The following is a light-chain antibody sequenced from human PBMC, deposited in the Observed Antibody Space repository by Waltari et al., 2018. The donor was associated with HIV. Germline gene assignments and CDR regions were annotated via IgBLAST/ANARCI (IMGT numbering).Light chain of an antibody. CDR1: ASDLCRFNY. J-gene: IGLJ1*01. V-gene: IGLV2-14*03. CDR2: DVN. Sequence: QSALSQPASVSASPGQSVAISCSGSASDLCRFNYVSWYQQHPDRAPTLILFDVNNRPSGISDRFSGSKSGTTASLTISTVRTDDEADYYCASYTVNSTGVFGTGTKLSVL. CDR3: ASYTVNSTGV.